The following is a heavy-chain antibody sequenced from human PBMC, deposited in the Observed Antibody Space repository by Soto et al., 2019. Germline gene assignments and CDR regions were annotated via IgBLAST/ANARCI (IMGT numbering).Heavy chain of an antibody. CDR2: ISSSSSYI. Sequence: PGGSLRLSCAASGFTFSSYSMNWVRQAPGKGMVWVASISSSSSYIYYADSVKGRFTISRDYAKNSLFLQMNSLRAEDTAVFYCARGDYYYDSSGYSTFDYWGHGTLVTVPQ. V-gene: IGHV3-21*01. D-gene: IGHD3-22*01. J-gene: IGHJ4*01. CDR3: ARGDYYYDSSGYSTFDY. CDR1: GFTFSSYS.